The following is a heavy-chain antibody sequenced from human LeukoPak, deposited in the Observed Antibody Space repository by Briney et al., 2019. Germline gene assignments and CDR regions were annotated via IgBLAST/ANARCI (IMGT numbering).Heavy chain of an antibody. Sequence: GASVKVSCKASGYTFTGYYMHWVRQAPGQGLEWMGWINPNSGGTNYAQKFQGRVTMTRDTSISTAYMELSRLRSDDTAVYYCARDEESTTMIVPLDYWGQGTLVTVSS. CDR3: ARDEESTTMIVPLDY. V-gene: IGHV1-2*02. CDR2: INPNSGGT. CDR1: GYTFTGYY. J-gene: IGHJ4*02. D-gene: IGHD3-22*01.